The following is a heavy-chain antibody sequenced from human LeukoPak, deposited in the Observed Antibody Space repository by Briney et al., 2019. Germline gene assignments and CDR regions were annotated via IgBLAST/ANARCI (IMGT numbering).Heavy chain of an antibody. CDR2: IYYSGST. J-gene: IGHJ4*02. Sequence: SETLFLTCTVSGGSISSGGYYWSWIRQHPGKGLEWIGYIYYSGSTYYNPSLKSRVTISVDTSKNQFSLKLSSVTAADTAVYYCARDNGGNSYDYWGQGTLVTVSS. CDR1: GGSISSGGYY. V-gene: IGHV4-31*03. CDR3: ARDNGGNSYDY. D-gene: IGHD4-23*01.